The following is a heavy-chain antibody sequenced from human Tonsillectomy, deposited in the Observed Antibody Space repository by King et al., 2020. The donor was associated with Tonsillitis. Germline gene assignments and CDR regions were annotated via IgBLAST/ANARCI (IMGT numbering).Heavy chain of an antibody. J-gene: IGHJ4*02. D-gene: IGHD5-24*01. CDR1: GFTFSSYA. V-gene: IGHV3-30-3*01. Sequence: VQLVESGGGVVQPGRSLRLSCAASGFTFSSYAMNWVRQAPGKGLEWVAVISYGGTNKYYADSVKGRFTISRDNSKNTLFLQMSSLRVEDTAVYYCARDRGRWLQSHFDYWGQGTLVTVSS. CDR2: ISYGGTNK. CDR3: ARDRGRWLQSHFDY.